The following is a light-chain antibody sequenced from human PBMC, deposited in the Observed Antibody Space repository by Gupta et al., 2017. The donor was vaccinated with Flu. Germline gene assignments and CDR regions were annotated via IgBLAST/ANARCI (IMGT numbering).Light chain of an antibody. V-gene: IGKV1-33*01. CDR1: QDSSNL. J-gene: IGKJ4*01. Sequence: GVRVTITCQASQDSSNLLNWYQQKAGKAPKLLISDASNLQSGVPSRFSGGGSGTHFTITISGLQPEDIGTYYYQQVDNLHIVFGRGTKVAIK. CDR3: QQVDNLHIV. CDR2: DAS.